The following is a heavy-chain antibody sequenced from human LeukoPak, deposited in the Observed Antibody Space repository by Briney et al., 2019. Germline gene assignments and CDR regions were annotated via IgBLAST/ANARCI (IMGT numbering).Heavy chain of an antibody. CDR3: AKDEVLSGYSTSSRYFQH. Sequence: ASVKVSCKASGYTFTSYDINWVRQATGQGLEWMGWMNPNSGNTGYAQKFQGRVTITRNTSISTAYMELSSLRSEDTAVYYCAKDEVLSGYSTSSRYFQHWGQGTLVTVSS. CDR2: MNPNSGNT. J-gene: IGHJ1*01. D-gene: IGHD6-6*01. CDR1: GYTFTSYD. V-gene: IGHV1-8*03.